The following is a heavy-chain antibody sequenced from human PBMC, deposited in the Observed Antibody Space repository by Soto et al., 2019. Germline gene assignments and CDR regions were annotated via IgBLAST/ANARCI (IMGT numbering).Heavy chain of an antibody. Sequence: QVQLVQSGAEEKKPGASVKVSCKASGYTFTSYAMRCVRQAPGQRLEWMGWINAGNGNTKYSQKFQGRVTITRDTSASTAYMELSSLRSEDTAVYYCARSIVVVTALDYWGQGNLVTVSS. CDR3: ARSIVVVTALDY. V-gene: IGHV1-3*05. CDR2: INAGNGNT. D-gene: IGHD2-21*02. J-gene: IGHJ4*02. CDR1: GYTFTSYA.